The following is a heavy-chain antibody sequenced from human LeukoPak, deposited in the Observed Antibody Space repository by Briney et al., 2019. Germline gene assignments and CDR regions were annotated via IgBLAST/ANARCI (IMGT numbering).Heavy chain of an antibody. CDR2: IIPIFGTA. J-gene: IGHJ4*02. CDR1: GGTFSSYA. V-gene: IGHV1-69*05. D-gene: IGHD6-19*01. CDR3: ARSNSSGWPVFDY. Sequence: SVKVSCKASGGTFSSYAISWVRQAPGQGLEWMGGIIPIFGTANYAQKFQGRVTITTDESTSTAYMELSSLRSEDTAVYYCARSNSSGWPVFDYWGQGNLVTVSS.